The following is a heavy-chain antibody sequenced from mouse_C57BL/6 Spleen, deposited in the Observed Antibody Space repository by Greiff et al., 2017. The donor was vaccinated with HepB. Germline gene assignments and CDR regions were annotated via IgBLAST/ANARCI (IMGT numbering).Heavy chain of an antibody. CDR1: GFNIKDDY. Sequence: VQLQQSGAELVRPGASVKLSCTASGFNIKDDYMHWVKQRPEQGLEWIGWIDPENGDTEYASKFQGKATITADTSSNTAYLQLSSLTSEDTAVYYCTTQPLFDYWGQGTTLTVSS. CDR2: IDPENGDT. D-gene: IGHD6-1*01. CDR3: TTQPLFDY. V-gene: IGHV14-4*01. J-gene: IGHJ2*01.